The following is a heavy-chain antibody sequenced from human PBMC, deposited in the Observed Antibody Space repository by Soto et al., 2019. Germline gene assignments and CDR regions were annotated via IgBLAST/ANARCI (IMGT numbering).Heavy chain of an antibody. CDR3: AIQDCTNDVCLEAAVTVGGALES. V-gene: IGHV3-74*01. Sequence: EVQLVQSGGGLAQPGKSLRLSCAASGFTFRKFWMHWVRQVPGKGPVWVSYISSDGTTTDYADSVKGRFTISRDNAKGTLSLEMDSLRAEDTAVYYCAIQDCTNDVCLEAAVTVGGALESWGQGTLVTVSS. CDR1: GFTFRKFW. J-gene: IGHJ1*01. D-gene: IGHD2-8*01. CDR2: ISSDGTTT.